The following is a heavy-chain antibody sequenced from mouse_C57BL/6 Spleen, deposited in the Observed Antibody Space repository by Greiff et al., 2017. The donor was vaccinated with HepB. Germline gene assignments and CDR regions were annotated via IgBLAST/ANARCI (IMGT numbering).Heavy chain of an antibody. CDR2: IDPENGDT. J-gene: IGHJ3*01. CDR3: TTGYYGSRAWFAY. Sequence: EVQGVESGAELARPGASVKLSCKASGYTFTSYGISWVKQRTGQGLEWIGWIDPENGDTEYASKFQGKATITADTSSNTAYLQLSSLTSEDTAVYYCTTGYYGSRAWFAYWGQGTLVTVSA. V-gene: IGHV14-4*01. CDR1: GYTFTSYG. D-gene: IGHD1-1*01.